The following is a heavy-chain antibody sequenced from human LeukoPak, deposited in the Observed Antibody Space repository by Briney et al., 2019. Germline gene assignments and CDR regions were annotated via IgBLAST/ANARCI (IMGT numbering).Heavy chain of an antibody. CDR2: IKSKTEGETA. CDR1: GFTFTNAW. D-gene: IGHD2-2*01. Sequence: GGSLRLSCAASGFTFTNAWMSWVRQAPGKGLEWVGRIKSKTEGETADYAAPVKGRLTISRDDSKNTLYLHMNSLKTEDTAVYYCTTVYCSSTSCAMSGNYWGQGTLVTVSS. J-gene: IGHJ4*02. CDR3: TTVYCSSTSCAMSGNY. V-gene: IGHV3-15*01.